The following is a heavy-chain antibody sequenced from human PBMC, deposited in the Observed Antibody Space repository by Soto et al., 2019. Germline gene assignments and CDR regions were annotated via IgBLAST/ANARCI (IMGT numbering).Heavy chain of an antibody. CDR1: GFTFSSYS. V-gene: IGHV3-21*01. CDR2: ISSSSSYI. CDR3: ARDRWGRGWRGTDSFDV. D-gene: IGHD6-19*01. Sequence: GGSLRLSCAASGFTFSSYSMNWVRQAPGKGLEWVSSISSSSSYIYYADSVKGRFTINPDTSKNQFSLQLNSVTPEDTAVYYCARDRWGRGWRGTDSFDVWGQGTMVTVSS. J-gene: IGHJ3*01.